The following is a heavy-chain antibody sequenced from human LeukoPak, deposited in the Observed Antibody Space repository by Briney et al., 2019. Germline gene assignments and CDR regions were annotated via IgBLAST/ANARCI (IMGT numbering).Heavy chain of an antibody. CDR1: GFTFSSYS. V-gene: IGHV3-21*01. J-gene: IGHJ4*02. Sequence: GGSLRLSCAASGFTFSSYSMNWVRQAPGKGLEWVSSISSSSSYIYYADPVKGRFTISRDNAKNSLYLQMNSLRAEDTAVYYCARIAAAGIYFDYWGQGTLVTVPS. D-gene: IGHD6-13*01. CDR3: ARIAAAGIYFDY. CDR2: ISSSSSYI.